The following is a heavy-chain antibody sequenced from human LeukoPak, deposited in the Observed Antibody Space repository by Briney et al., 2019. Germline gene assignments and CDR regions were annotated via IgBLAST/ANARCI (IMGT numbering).Heavy chain of an antibody. J-gene: IGHJ4*02. Sequence: GSLRLSCEASEFTLRNYWLSWVRQAPGKGLEWVANIKQDGSEKYYMESAKGRFTISRDNGKNSLYLQMNTLRAEDTAIYYCAREFVITDNFDYWGQGTLVTVSS. CDR2: IKQDGSEK. D-gene: IGHD2/OR15-2a*01. CDR3: AREFVITDNFDY. CDR1: EFTLRNYW. V-gene: IGHV3-7*03.